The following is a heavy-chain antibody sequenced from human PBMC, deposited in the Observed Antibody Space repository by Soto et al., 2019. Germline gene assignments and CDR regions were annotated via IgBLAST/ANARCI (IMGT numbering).Heavy chain of an antibody. V-gene: IGHV3-9*01. Sequence: SLRLSCAASGFTFDDYAMHWVRQAPGKGLDWVSGISWNSGSIGYADSVKGRFTISRDNAKNSLYLQMNSLGAEDTALYYCTAGRSGSGNPHPFYYYYGMDVWGQGTTVTVSS. CDR2: ISWNSGSI. D-gene: IGHD3-10*01. CDR1: GFTFDDYA. J-gene: IGHJ6*02. CDR3: TAGRSGSGNPHPFYYYYGMDV.